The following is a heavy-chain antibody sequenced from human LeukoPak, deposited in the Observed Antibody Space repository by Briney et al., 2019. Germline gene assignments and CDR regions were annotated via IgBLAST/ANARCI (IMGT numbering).Heavy chain of an antibody. D-gene: IGHD5-18*01. Sequence: VESLKICCKGPGYSFTSYWIGWVRQMPGKGLEWMGMIYPGDSNTRYSPSFQGQVTISADKSISTAYLQWSSLKASDTAMYYCARHPAGGYNXGIDYWGQGTLVTVSS. J-gene: IGHJ4*02. CDR2: IYPGDSNT. V-gene: IGHV5-51*01. CDR1: GYSFTSYW. CDR3: ARHPAGGYNXGIDY.